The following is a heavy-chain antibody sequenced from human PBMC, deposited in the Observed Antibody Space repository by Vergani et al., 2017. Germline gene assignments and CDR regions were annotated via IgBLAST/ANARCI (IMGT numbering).Heavy chain of an antibody. V-gene: IGHV3-30*01. D-gene: IGHD2-15*01. CDR1: GFTFSSYA. Sequence: QVQLVESGGGVVQPGRSLRLSCAASGFTFSSYAMHWVRQAPGKGLEWLAVISYDGSNKYYADSVKGRFTISRDNSKNTLYLQMNSLRAEDTAVYYCASACLGYWRGSSCLHCCGMDVWGQGTTVTVSS. J-gene: IGHJ6*02. CDR2: ISYDGSNK. CDR3: ASACLGYWRGSSCLHCCGMDV.